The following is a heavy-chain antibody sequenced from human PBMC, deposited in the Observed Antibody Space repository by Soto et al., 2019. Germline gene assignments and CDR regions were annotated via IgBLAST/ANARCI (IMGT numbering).Heavy chain of an antibody. V-gene: IGHV4-34*01. CDR3: ARDKITGLFDY. Sequence: QVQLQQWGAGLLKPSETLSLTCAVYGGSFSGYYWTWIRQPPGTGLEWIGEINHSGSTNYNPSLKSRVTISVDTSKNQFSLKLTSLTAADTALYYCARDKITGLFDYWGQGTLVTVSS. D-gene: IGHD2-8*02. CDR1: GGSFSGYY. CDR2: INHSGST. J-gene: IGHJ4*02.